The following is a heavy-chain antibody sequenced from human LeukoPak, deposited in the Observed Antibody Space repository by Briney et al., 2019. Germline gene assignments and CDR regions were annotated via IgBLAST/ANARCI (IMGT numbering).Heavy chain of an antibody. J-gene: IGHJ4*02. V-gene: IGHV1-69*04. Sequence: SVKVSCKASGGTFSSYAISWVRQAPGQGLEWMGRIIPILGIANYAQKFQGRVTITADKSTSTAYMELSSLRSEDTAVYYCAREGVAATGLDYWGQGTLVTVSS. CDR2: IIPILGIA. CDR1: GGTFSSYA. CDR3: AREGVAATGLDY. D-gene: IGHD6-13*01.